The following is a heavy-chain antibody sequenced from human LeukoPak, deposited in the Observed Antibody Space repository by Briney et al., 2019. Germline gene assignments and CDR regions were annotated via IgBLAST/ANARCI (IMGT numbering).Heavy chain of an antibody. J-gene: IGHJ6*03. CDR2: IYYSGST. CDR1: GGSISSSHW. Sequence: SETLSLTCAVSGGSISSSHWWSWVRQPPGKGLEWIGYIYYSGSTNYNPSLKSRVTISVDTSKNQFSLKLSSVTAADTAVYYCARSELLYYYYMDVWGKGTTVTVSS. V-gene: IGHV4-59*11. D-gene: IGHD2-15*01. CDR3: ARSELLYYYYMDV.